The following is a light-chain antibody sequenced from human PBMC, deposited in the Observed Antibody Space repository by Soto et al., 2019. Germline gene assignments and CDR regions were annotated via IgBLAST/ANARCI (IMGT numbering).Light chain of an antibody. J-gene: IGKJ3*01. Sequence: IVWSQSPATLSLSPGERATLSCTASQSVSSYLASYQQKPGQTPRLLIYDASNRATGIPARFSGSGSGTDFTLTISSLEHDDFAVYYCQQRSNWPGTFGPGTKVDIK. CDR2: DAS. CDR3: QQRSNWPGT. CDR1: QSVSSY. V-gene: IGKV3-11*01.